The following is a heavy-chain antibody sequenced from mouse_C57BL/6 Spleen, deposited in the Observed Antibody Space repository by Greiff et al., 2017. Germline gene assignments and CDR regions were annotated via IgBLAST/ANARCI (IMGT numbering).Heavy chain of an antibody. J-gene: IGHJ1*03. Sequence: VQLQQSGAELVKPGASVKLSCTASGFNIKDYYMHWVKQRTEQGLEWIGRIDPEDGDTKYAPKFQGKATITADTSSNTAYLQLSSLTSEDTAVYYGARDGGIYWYFDVWGTGTTVTVSS. CDR1: GFNIKDYY. D-gene: IGHD1-2*01. CDR3: ARDGGIYWYFDV. CDR2: IDPEDGDT. V-gene: IGHV14-2*01.